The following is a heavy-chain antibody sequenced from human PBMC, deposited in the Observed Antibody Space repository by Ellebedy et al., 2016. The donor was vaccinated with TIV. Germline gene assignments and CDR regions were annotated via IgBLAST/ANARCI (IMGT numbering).Heavy chain of an antibody. Sequence: SETLSLTXAVYGGSFSGYYWSWIRQPPGKGLEWIGEINHSGSTNYNPSLKSRVTISVDTSKNQFSLKLSSVTAADTAVYYCAREDYDYVWGSYRFVDYWGQGTLVTVSS. J-gene: IGHJ4*02. CDR3: AREDYDYVWGSYRFVDY. D-gene: IGHD3-16*02. CDR1: GGSFSGYY. V-gene: IGHV4-34*01. CDR2: INHSGST.